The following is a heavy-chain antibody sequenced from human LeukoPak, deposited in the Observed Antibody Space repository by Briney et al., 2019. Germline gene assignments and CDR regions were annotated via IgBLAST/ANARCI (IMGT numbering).Heavy chain of an antibody. J-gene: IGHJ2*01. CDR1: GGSISSSSYY. CDR2: IYYSGST. V-gene: IGHV4-39*01. D-gene: IGHD2-2*01. CDR3: AGVVLPAAINYGLYFDP. Sequence: SETLSLTCTVSGGSISSSSYYWGWIRQPPGKGLEWIGSIYYSGSTYYNPSLKSRVTISVDTSKNQFSLKLSSVTAADTAVDYCAGVVLPAAINYGLYFDPWAGGPLVIVS.